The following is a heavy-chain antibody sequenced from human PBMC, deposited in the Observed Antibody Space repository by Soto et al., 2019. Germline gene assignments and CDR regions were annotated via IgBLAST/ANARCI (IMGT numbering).Heavy chain of an antibody. CDR2: IYTSGST. CDR1: GGSISSYY. Sequence: SETLSLTCTVSGGSISSYYWSWIRQPAGKRLEWIGRIYTSGSTNYNPSLKSRVTMSVDTSKNQFSLKLSSVTAADTAVYNCARDEAVAADYYYYYVMNVWGHGTAVTVSS. V-gene: IGHV4-4*07. CDR3: ARDEAVAADYYYYYVMNV. J-gene: IGHJ6*02. D-gene: IGHD6-19*01.